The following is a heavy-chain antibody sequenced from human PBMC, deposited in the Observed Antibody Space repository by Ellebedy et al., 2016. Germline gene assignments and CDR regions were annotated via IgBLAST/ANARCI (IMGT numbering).Heavy chain of an antibody. V-gene: IGHV4-34*01. D-gene: IGHD3-3*01. Sequence: SETLSLTXAVYGGSFSGYYWSWIRQPPGKGLEWIGEINHSGNTNYNPSLKSRVTISVDTSKNQFSLKLSSVTAADTAVYYCARASYDFWSGYPPFDPWGQGTLVTVSS. CDR3: ARASYDFWSGYPPFDP. CDR2: INHSGNT. CDR1: GGSFSGYY. J-gene: IGHJ5*02.